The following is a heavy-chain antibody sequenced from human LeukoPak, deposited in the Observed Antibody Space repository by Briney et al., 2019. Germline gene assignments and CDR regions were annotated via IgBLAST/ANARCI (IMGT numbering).Heavy chain of an antibody. V-gene: IGHV3-30*02. CDR1: GFTFSSYG. CDR2: IRYDGSNK. CDR3: AIMTSSSLGFDY. J-gene: IGHJ4*02. D-gene: IGHD6-6*01. Sequence: GGSLRLSCAASGFTFSSYGMHWVRQAPGKGLEWVAFIRYDGSNKYYADSVKGRFTISRDNSKNTLYLQMNSLRAEDTAVYYCAIMTSSSLGFDYWGQGTLVTVSS.